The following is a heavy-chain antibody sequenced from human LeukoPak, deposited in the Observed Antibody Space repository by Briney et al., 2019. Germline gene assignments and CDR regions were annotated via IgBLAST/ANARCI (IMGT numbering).Heavy chain of an antibody. CDR1: GFTFSSYW. CDR3: ARDAGAGWELLGRNDY. Sequence: KAGGSLRLSCAASGFTFSSYWMSWVRQAPGKGLEWVANIKQDGSEKYYVDSVKGRFTISRDNAKNSLYLQMNSLRAEDTAMYYCARDAGAGWELLGRNDYWGQGTLVTVSS. CDR2: IKQDGSEK. V-gene: IGHV3-7*01. J-gene: IGHJ4*02. D-gene: IGHD1-26*01.